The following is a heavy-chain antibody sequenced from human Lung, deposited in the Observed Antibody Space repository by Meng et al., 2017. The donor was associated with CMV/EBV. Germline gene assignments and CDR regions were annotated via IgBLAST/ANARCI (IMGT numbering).Heavy chain of an antibody. Sequence: GGSLRLSCAASGFTFSLYGMHWVRQAPGKGLEWVALISYDGTNKKYADSVKGRFTISRDNSKKTLYLQMNSLRAEDTAVYYCPRDIEKIAADALDIWGQGXMVTVSS. CDR1: GFTFSLYG. CDR2: ISYDGTNK. J-gene: IGHJ3*02. CDR3: PRDIEKIAADALDI. D-gene: IGHD6-13*01. V-gene: IGHV3-30-3*01.